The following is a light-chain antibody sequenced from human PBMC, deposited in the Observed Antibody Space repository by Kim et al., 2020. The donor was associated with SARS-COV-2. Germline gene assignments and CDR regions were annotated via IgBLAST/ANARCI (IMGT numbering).Light chain of an antibody. V-gene: IGLV1-40*01. CDR1: SSTIGAGYD. J-gene: IGLJ1*01. Sequence: QRVTISCTGSSSTIGAGYDVHWYQHLPRTAPKLLIYGDNNRPSGVPDRFSGSKSGTSASLAITGLQAEDEADYYCQSYDSSLSAYVFGTGTKVTVL. CDR3: QSYDSSLSAYV. CDR2: GDN.